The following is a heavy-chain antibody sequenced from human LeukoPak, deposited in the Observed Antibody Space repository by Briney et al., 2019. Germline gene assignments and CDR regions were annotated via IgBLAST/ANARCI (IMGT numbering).Heavy chain of an antibody. CDR3: ARAPLGYTYGPFDY. CDR2: IYYSGST. D-gene: IGHD5-18*01. CDR1: GGSISSYY. Sequence: SETLSLTCTVSGGSISSYYWSWIRQPPGKGLEWIGYIYYSGSTNYNPSLKSRVTIPVDTSKNQFSLKLSSVTAADTAVYYCARAPLGYTYGPFDYWGQGTLVTVSS. J-gene: IGHJ4*02. V-gene: IGHV4-59*01.